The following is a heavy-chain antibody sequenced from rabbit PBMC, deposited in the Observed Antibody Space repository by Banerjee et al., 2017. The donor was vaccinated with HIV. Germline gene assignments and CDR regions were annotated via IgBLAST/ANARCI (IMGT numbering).Heavy chain of an antibody. D-gene: IGHD6-1*01. CDR1: GFSFSRGYY. CDR2: IDGGSGGFT. V-gene: IGHV1S40*01. Sequence: QQLEESGGGLVKPGASLTLTCTASGFSFSRGYYMCWVRQAPGKGLEWIACIDGGSGGFTYYASWAKGRFTGSKTSSTTVTLLMTSLTAADTATYFCARDYINGYSDYVFNLWGQGTLVTVS. CDR3: ARDYINGYSDYVFNL. J-gene: IGHJ4*01.